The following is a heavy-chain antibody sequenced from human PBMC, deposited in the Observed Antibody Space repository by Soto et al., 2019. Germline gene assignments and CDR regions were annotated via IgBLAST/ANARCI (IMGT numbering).Heavy chain of an antibody. D-gene: IGHD3-22*01. J-gene: IGHJ4*02. CDR2: IRSKAYGGTT. Sequence: GGSLRLSCTASGFTFGDYAMSWFRQAPGKGLEWVGFIRSKAYGGTTEYAASVKGRFTISRDDSKSIAYLQMNSLKTEDTAVYYCTRWGSMIVVVITQFGDYWGQGTLVTVPS. V-gene: IGHV3-49*03. CDR1: GFTFGDYA. CDR3: TRWGSMIVVVITQFGDY.